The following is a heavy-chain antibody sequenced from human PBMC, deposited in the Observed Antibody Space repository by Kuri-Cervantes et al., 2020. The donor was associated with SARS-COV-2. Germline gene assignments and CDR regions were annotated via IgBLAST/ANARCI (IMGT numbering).Heavy chain of an antibody. J-gene: IGHJ3*02. CDR2: IYYSGST. D-gene: IGHD6-13*01. CDR1: GGSISRYY. V-gene: IGHV4-59*12. Sequence: GSLRLSCTVSGGSISRYYWSWIRQPPGKGLEWIGYIYYSGSTNYNPSLKSRVTISVDTSKNQFSLKLSSVTAADTAVYYCARDGGTSIAAAGMEYAFDIWGQGTMVTVSS. CDR3: ARDGGTSIAAAGMEYAFDI.